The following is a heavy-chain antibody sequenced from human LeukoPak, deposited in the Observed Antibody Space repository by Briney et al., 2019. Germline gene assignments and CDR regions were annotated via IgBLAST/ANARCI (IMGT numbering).Heavy chain of an antibody. CDR1: GFSFDDYG. Sequence: GGSLRLSCAASGFSFDDYGMDWVRQAPGKGLEWVSGINWNGGSTGYADSVKGRFTISRDNAKNSLYLQMNSLRAEDTALYYCARDSVLIAVAVRGAFDIWGQGTMVTVSS. D-gene: IGHD6-19*01. CDR3: ARDSVLIAVAVRGAFDI. V-gene: IGHV3-20*04. CDR2: INWNGGST. J-gene: IGHJ3*02.